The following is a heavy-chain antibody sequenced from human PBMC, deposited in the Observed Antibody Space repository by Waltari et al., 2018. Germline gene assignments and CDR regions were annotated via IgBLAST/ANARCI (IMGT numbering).Heavy chain of an antibody. D-gene: IGHD1-26*01. V-gene: IGHV4-4*07. Sequence: QVQLQESGPGLVKPSETLSLTCTVSGGSISGYYWNWIRQPAGKGLYAVGRVYTSGSTNYTPSLKSRVTMSVDTSKNQFSLKLSSVTAADTAVYFCAREIDRGPGRWFDPWGQGTLVTVSS. CDR2: VYTSGST. CDR1: GGSISGYY. CDR3: AREIDRGPGRWFDP. J-gene: IGHJ5*02.